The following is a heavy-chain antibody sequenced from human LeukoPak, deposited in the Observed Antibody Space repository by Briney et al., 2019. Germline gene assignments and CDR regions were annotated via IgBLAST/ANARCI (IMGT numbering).Heavy chain of an antibody. V-gene: IGHV4-61*02. CDR1: GGSISSSSSY. J-gene: IGHJ3*02. CDR2: IYTSGST. CDR3: ARGRTVAVARRDAFDI. D-gene: IGHD6-19*01. Sequence: SETLSLTCSVSGGSISSSSSYWGWIRQPAGTGLEWIGRIYTSGSTNYNPSLKSRVTISVDTSKNQFSLKLSSVTAADTAVYYCARGRTVAVARRDAFDIWGQGTMVTVSS.